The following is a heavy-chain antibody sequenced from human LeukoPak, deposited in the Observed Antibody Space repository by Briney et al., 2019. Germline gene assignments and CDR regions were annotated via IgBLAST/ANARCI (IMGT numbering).Heavy chain of an antibody. CDR1: GYTFTSYG. J-gene: IGHJ4*02. D-gene: IGHD2-15*01. CDR3: ARDPTRLYCSGGSCYPDY. Sequence: ASVKVSCKASGYTFTSYGISWVRQAPGQGLEWMGWISAYNGNTNYAQKLQGRVTMTTDTSTSTAYMELRSLRSDDTAVYYCARDPTRLYCSGGSCYPDYWGQGTLVTVSS. V-gene: IGHV1-18*01. CDR2: ISAYNGNT.